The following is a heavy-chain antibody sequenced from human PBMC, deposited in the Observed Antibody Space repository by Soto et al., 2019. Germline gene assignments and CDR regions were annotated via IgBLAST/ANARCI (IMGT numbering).Heavy chain of an antibody. CDR3: ARGITGITSVNNWFDP. Sequence: KASETLSLTCTVSGGSISSGDYYWSWIRQPPGKGLEWIGYIYYSGSTYYNPSLKSRVTISVDTSKNQFSLKLSSVTAADTAVYYCARGITGITSVNNWFDPWGQGTLVTVSS. D-gene: IGHD1-7*01. J-gene: IGHJ5*02. CDR2: IYYSGST. CDR1: GGSISSGDYY. V-gene: IGHV4-30-4*01.